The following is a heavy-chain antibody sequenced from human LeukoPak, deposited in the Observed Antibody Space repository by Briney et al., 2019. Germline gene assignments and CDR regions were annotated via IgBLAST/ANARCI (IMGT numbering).Heavy chain of an antibody. Sequence: PGGSLRLSCAASGFIVNSNYMSWVRQAPGTGLEWVSVIYSGDNTYYADSVKGRFTISRDNSKNTLYLQMRSLRAEDTAVYYCARGYSSSWYGGADNYSDYWGQGTLVTVSS. J-gene: IGHJ4*02. CDR3: ARGYSSSWYGGADNYSDY. V-gene: IGHV3-53*01. D-gene: IGHD6-13*01. CDR1: GFIVNSNY. CDR2: IYSGDNT.